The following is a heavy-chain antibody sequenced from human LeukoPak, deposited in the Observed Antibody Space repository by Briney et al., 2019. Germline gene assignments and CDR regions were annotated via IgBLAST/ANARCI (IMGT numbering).Heavy chain of an antibody. J-gene: IGHJ3*02. V-gene: IGHV3-33*01. D-gene: IGHD1-26*01. CDR1: GFTFSSYG. Sequence: PGGSLRLSCAASGFTFSSYGMHWVRQAPGKGLEWVAVIWYDGSNKYYADSVKGRFTISRDNSKNTLYLQMNSLRAEDTAVYYCASSGSYTQFAFDIWGQGTMVTVSS. CDR2: IWYDGSNK. CDR3: ASSGSYTQFAFDI.